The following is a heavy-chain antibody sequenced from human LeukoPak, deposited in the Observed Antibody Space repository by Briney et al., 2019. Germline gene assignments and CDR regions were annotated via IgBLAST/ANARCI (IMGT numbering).Heavy chain of an antibody. CDR2: ISSSSSTI. Sequence: PGGSLRLFCAASGFTFTTSSMNWVRQAPGKGLEWVSYISSSSSTIDYADSVKGRFTISRDNAKNSLFLQTNSLRDEDTAVYYCARGIDYWGQGTLVTVSS. CDR1: GFTFTTSS. CDR3: ARGIDY. J-gene: IGHJ4*02. V-gene: IGHV3-48*02.